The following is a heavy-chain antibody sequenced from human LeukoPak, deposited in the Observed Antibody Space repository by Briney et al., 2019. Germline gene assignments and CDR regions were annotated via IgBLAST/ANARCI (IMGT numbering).Heavy chain of an antibody. J-gene: IGHJ4*02. CDR1: GFTFTTYG. CDR2: ISVGSSTT. V-gene: IGHV3-48*02. CDR3: ARGVLLDDC. Sequence: PGGALRLSCAASGFTFTTYGLKWVRPAPGKGVDWVSYISVGSSTTYYADSVKGRFTISRDNARNSLYLQMNGLRDEDTAVYYCARGVLLDDCWGQGTLVTVSS. D-gene: IGHD3-10*01.